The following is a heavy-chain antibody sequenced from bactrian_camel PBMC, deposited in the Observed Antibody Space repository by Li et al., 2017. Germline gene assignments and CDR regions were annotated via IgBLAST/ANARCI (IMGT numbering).Heavy chain of an antibody. CDR3: AKGAPQQNHFDY. J-gene: IGHJ4*01. Sequence: HVQLVESGGDLVQPGGSLRLSCAASGLTVSTYTMSWVRQAPGRGLEWVSEFVSGSGNTYYADSVRGRFTMSRDNAKNTLYLQLNSLKTSDTAMYYCAKGAPQQNHFDYWGQGTQVTVS. V-gene: IGHV3S1*01. CDR2: FVSGSGNT. CDR1: GLTVSTYT.